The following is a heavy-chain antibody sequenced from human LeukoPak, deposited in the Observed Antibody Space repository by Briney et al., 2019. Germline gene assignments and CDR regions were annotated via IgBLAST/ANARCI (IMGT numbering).Heavy chain of an antibody. D-gene: IGHD5-18*01. CDR2: ISRSSSYI. J-gene: IGHJ4*02. CDR1: GFTFSSYS. V-gene: IGHV3-21*01. CDR3: ARVVWGWDTAMPTPFDY. Sequence: GGSLRLSCAASGFTFSSYSMNWVRQAPGKGLEWVSSISRSSSYIYYGDSVKGRFPISRDNAKNSLYLQMNSLRAEDTAVYYCARVVWGWDTAMPTPFDYWGQGTLVTVSS.